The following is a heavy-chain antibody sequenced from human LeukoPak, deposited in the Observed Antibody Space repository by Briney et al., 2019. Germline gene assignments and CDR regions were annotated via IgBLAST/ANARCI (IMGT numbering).Heavy chain of an antibody. CDR3: AKDFPSASTVTTFLDAFDI. V-gene: IGHV3-30*18. Sequence: GGSLRLSCAASGFTFSSYGMHWVRQAPGKGLEWVAVISYDGSNKYYTDSVKGRFTISRDNSKNTLYLQMNSLRAEDTAVYYCAKDFPSASTVTTFLDAFDIWGQGTMVTVSS. CDR1: GFTFSSYG. CDR2: ISYDGSNK. J-gene: IGHJ3*02. D-gene: IGHD4-17*01.